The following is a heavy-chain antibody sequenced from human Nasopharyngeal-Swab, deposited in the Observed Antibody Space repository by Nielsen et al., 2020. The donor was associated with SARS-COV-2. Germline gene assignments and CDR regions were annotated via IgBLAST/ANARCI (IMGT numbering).Heavy chain of an antibody. V-gene: IGHV1-2*04. Sequence: WVRQAPGQGLEWMGWINPNSGGTNYAQKFQGWVTITRDTSISTAYMELSRLRSDDTAVYYCARSHIVVVTDAFDIWGQGTMVTVSS. CDR3: ARSHIVVVTDAFDI. J-gene: IGHJ3*02. CDR2: INPNSGGT. D-gene: IGHD2-21*02.